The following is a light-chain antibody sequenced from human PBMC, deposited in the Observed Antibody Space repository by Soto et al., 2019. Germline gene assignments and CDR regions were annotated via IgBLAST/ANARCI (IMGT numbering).Light chain of an antibody. CDR3: QQYNSYSLTWT. J-gene: IGKJ1*01. V-gene: IGKV1-5*03. CDR2: KAS. CDR1: QSISSW. Sequence: DIQMTQSPSTLSASVGDRVTITCGASQSISSWLSWYQQKPGKAPKILIYKASSLESGVPSRFSGSGSGTEFTLTISSLQPDDFATYYCQQYNSYSLTWTFGQGTKVDIK.